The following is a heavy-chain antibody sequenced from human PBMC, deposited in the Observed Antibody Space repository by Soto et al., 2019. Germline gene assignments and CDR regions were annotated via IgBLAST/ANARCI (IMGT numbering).Heavy chain of an antibody. Sequence: EVQLLESGGGLVQPGGSLRLSCAASGFTFSSYAMSWVRQAPGKGLEWVSAISGSGGSTYYADSVKGRFTISRDNSKNTLYLQMNSLRAEDTAVYYCAKDHFKGDTSGYDYLHFDYWGQGTLVTVSS. J-gene: IGHJ4*02. CDR1: GFTFSSYA. CDR3: AKDHFKGDTSGYDYLHFDY. D-gene: IGHD5-12*01. CDR2: ISGSGGST. V-gene: IGHV3-23*01.